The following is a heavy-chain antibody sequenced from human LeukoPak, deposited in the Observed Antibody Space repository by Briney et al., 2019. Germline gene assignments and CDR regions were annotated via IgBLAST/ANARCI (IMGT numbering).Heavy chain of an antibody. D-gene: IGHD3/OR15-3a*01. J-gene: IGHJ4*02. CDR2: SSSSGSTI. CDR1: GFTLSDYY. CDR3: ARRRDFIDY. V-gene: IGHV3-11*01. Sequence: KPGGSLRLSCAASGFTLSDYYMSWFRQAPGKGLEWVSYSSSSGSTIYYADSVRGRFAISRDNAKNSLYLQMNSLRAEDTAVYYCARRRDFIDYWGRGTLVTVSS.